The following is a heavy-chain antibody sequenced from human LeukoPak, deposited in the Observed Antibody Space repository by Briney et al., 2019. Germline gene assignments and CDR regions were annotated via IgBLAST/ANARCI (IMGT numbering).Heavy chain of an antibody. CDR2: INHSGST. D-gene: IGHD3-10*01. CDR1: GGSFSGYC. J-gene: IGHJ5*02. Sequence: PSETLSLTCAVYGGSFSGYCWSWIRQPPGKGLEWIGEINHSGSTNYNPSLKSRVTISVDTSKNQFSLKLSSVTAADTAVYYCARGHYYGSGSYWGWFDPWGQGTLVTVSS. CDR3: ARGHYYGSGSYWGWFDP. V-gene: IGHV4-34*01.